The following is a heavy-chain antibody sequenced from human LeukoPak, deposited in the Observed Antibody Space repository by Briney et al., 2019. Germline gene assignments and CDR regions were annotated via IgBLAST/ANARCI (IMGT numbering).Heavy chain of an antibody. V-gene: IGHV3-53*01. CDR1: GFTVSSNY. CDR3: ARLSLQAFSHDY. CDR2: IYSGGST. Sequence: GGSLRLSCAASGFTVSSNYMSWVRQAPGKGLEWVSVIYSGGSTYYADSVKGRFTISRDNSKNTLYLQMNSLRAEDTAVYYCARLSLQAFSHDYWGQGTLVTVSS. J-gene: IGHJ4*02.